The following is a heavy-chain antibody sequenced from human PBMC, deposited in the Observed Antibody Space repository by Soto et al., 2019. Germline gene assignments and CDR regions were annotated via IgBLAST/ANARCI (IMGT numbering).Heavy chain of an antibody. CDR2: INSDGSST. V-gene: IGHV3-74*01. D-gene: IGHD3-9*01. Sequence: PGGSLRLSCAASGFPFSNYGMHWVRQAPGKGLVWVSHINSDGSSTTYADSVKGRFTISRDNSKNTLYLQMNGLRPEDTAVYYCARDQYDILTGPNYWGQGTLVTVSS. J-gene: IGHJ4*02. CDR3: ARDQYDILTGPNY. CDR1: GFPFSNYG.